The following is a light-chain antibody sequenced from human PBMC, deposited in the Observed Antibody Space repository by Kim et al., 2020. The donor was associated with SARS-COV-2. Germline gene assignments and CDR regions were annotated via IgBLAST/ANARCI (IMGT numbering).Light chain of an antibody. J-gene: IGLJ2*01. CDR3: AAWDSSVSAVV. CDR2: KNT. CDR1: NHNVGKYG. V-gene: IGLV10-54*04. Sequence: QTATLACSGNNHNVGKYGAAWLQQHQGHPPRLLSYKNTNRPSGDAEGFSASRSGNTASLTITGLQPDDEADYDCAAWDSSVSAVVFGEGTQLTVL.